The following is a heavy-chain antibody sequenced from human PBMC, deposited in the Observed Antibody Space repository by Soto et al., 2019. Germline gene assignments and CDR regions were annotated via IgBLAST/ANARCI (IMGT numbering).Heavy chain of an antibody. CDR1: GVSLSSDW. J-gene: IGHJ4*02. V-gene: IGHV3-7*05. Sequence: SLGLSCAAHGVSLSSDWMSWVRQAPGKGLEWVANIKQDGSEKYYVDSVKGRFTISRDNAKNSLYLQMNSLRAEDTAVYYCGRGVATILGLGYWGQGT. D-gene: IGHD5-12*01. CDR2: IKQDGSEK. CDR3: GRGVATILGLGY.